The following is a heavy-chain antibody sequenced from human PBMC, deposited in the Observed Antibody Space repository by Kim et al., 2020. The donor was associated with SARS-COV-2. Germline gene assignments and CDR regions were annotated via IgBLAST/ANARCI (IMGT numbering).Heavy chain of an antibody. V-gene: IGHV1-69*01. Sequence: QKFQGRITITADESTSTSYLELSSLRSEDTAVYYCARPLVELERLSAFDIWGQGTRVTISS. CDR3: ARPLVELERLSAFDI. J-gene: IGHJ3*02. D-gene: IGHD1-1*01.